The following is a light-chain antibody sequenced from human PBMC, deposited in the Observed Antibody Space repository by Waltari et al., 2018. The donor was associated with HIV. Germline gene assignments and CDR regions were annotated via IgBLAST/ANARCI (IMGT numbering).Light chain of an antibody. Sequence: QSALTQPAPVSGSPGQSITISCTGTNSDVGNYNLVSWYQHHPGKAPKLIIYEGIKRPAGVSNRISGSKSANTASLTISGLQAEDEADYYCSSYGGSSNWLFGGGTKLTVL. CDR3: SSYGGSSNWL. CDR1: NSDVGNYNL. CDR2: EGI. J-gene: IGLJ2*01. V-gene: IGLV2-23*01.